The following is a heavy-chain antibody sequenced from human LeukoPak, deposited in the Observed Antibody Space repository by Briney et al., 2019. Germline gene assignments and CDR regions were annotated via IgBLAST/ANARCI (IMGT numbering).Heavy chain of an antibody. CDR2: INPNSGGT. Sequence: ASVKVSCKASGYTFTGYYMHWVRQAPGQGLEWMGWINPNSGGTNYAQKFQGRVTMTRDTSISTAYMELSRLRSGDTAVYYCARVYCSSTSCSGDAYDIWGQGTMVTVSS. CDR3: ARVYCSSTSCSGDAYDI. D-gene: IGHD2-2*01. CDR1: GYTFTGYY. J-gene: IGHJ3*02. V-gene: IGHV1-2*02.